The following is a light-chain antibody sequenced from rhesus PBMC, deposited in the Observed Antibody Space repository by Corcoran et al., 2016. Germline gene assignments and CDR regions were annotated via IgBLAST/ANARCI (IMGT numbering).Light chain of an antibody. CDR1: QGFSSY. CDR2: YPS. Sequence: DIQMTQSPSSLSASVGDRVTITCRASQGFSSYLAWYQQKPGKAPKPLIFYPSNLESGVPSRLSGSGYGTEFPLTISSRRPEDFATDYCQQYNSDPPRTFGGGAKVEIK. J-gene: IGKJ4*01. CDR3: QQYNSDPPRT. V-gene: IGKV1-37*01.